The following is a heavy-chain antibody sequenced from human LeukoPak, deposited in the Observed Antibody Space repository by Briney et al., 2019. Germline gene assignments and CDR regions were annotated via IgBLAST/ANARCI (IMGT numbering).Heavy chain of an antibody. CDR3: ARHGALLWFGELLSGWFDP. CDR2: IYPGDSDT. V-gene: IGHV5-51*01. CDR1: GSRFTSYW. J-gene: IGHJ5*02. Sequence: GESLQISCKGSGSRFTSYWIGWVRQMPGKGLEWMGIIYPGDSDTRYSPSFQGQVTISADKSISTAYLQWSSLKASDTAMYYCARHGALLWFGELLSGWFDPWGQGTLVTVSS. D-gene: IGHD3-10*01.